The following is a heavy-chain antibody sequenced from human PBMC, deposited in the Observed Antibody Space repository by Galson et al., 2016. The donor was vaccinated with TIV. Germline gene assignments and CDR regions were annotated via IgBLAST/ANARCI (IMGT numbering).Heavy chain of an antibody. CDR2: IWYDGINK. D-gene: IGHD3-22*01. CDR3: ARVRGDSSGYLDN. J-gene: IGHJ4*02. CDR1: GFTFSRYG. V-gene: IGHV3-33*01. Sequence: SLRLSCAASGFTFSRYGMNWVRQAPGTGLEWVAVIWYDGINKDYAESVKGRFTISRDNSKNTLHLQMNRLRGEDTAVYYCARVRGDSSGYLDNWGQGTLVTVSS.